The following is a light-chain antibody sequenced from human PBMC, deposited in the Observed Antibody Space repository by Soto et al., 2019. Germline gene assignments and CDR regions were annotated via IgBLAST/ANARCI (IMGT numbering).Light chain of an antibody. CDR1: SSDVGGYNY. CDR3: SSFTSSSTWV. V-gene: IGLV2-14*01. J-gene: IGLJ3*02. CDR2: EVT. Sequence: QSALTQPASVSGSPGQSITISCTGTSSDVGGYNYVSWYQQHPGKAPKLMIYEVTNRPSGVSNRFSASKSGNTASLTISGLQAEDEADYHCSSFTSSSTWVFGGGTKLTVL.